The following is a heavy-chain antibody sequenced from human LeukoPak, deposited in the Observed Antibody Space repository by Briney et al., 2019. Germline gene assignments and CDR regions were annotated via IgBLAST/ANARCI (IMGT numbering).Heavy chain of an antibody. J-gene: IGHJ5*02. D-gene: IGHD2-21*01. Sequence: RASETLSLTCTVSGGSIRSSYYYWGWIRQPPGKGPEWIGSIYDSGSTYYNPSIKSRVTISVDTSKNQFSLKLSSVTAADTAVYYCARGVVAWFDPWGQGTLVTVSS. CDR1: GGSIRSSYYY. CDR3: ARGVVAWFDP. V-gene: IGHV4-39*07. CDR2: IYDSGST.